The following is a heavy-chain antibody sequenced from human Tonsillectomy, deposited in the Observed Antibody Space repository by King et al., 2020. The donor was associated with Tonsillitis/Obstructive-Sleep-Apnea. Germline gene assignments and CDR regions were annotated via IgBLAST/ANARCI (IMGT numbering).Heavy chain of an antibody. V-gene: IGHV3-48*02. CDR3: ASLKYFQH. Sequence: VQLVESGGGLVQPGGSLRLSCAASAFTFSTYSMNWVRQAPGKGLEWVSYISSSSSTKYYADSVKGRFTISRDNAKNSLYLQMNSLRDEDTAVYYCASLKYFQHWGQGALVTVSS. CDR2: ISSSSSTK. D-gene: IGHD3-9*01. J-gene: IGHJ1*01. CDR1: AFTFSTYS.